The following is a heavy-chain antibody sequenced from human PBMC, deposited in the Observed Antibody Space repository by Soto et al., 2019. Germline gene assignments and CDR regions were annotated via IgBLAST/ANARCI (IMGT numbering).Heavy chain of an antibody. CDR1: GGSFSGYY. D-gene: IGHD2-15*01. CDR2: INHSGST. V-gene: IGHV4-34*01. J-gene: IGHJ4*02. Sequence: PSETLSLTCAVYGGSFSGYYWSWIRQPPGKGLEWIGEINHSGSTNYNPSLKSRVTISVDTSKNQFSLKLSSVTAADTAVYYCARGRGYCSGGSCEVRLDYWGQGTLVTVS. CDR3: ARGRGYCSGGSCEVRLDY.